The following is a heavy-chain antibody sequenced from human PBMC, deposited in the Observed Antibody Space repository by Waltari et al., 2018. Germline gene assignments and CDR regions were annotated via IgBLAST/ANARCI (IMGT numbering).Heavy chain of an antibody. D-gene: IGHD2-8*01. CDR3: AREGLRPNTEDYRGNGAYDF. V-gene: IGHV3-30*02. Sequence: QVQLVESGGGVVQTGESLRLSCTVSGLDFKIYNMHWIRQTPGRGLEWVAFTRFDWRDKKDADSVRGRCISSRDNSKYTLYLDMYSLRPDDSAVYYCAREGLRPNTEDYRGNGAYDFWGRGTKVTVSS. J-gene: IGHJ3*01. CDR1: GLDFKIYN. CDR2: TRFDWRDK.